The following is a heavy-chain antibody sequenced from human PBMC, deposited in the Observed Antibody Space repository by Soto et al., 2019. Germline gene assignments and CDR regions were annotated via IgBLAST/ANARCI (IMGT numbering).Heavy chain of an antibody. D-gene: IGHD3-3*01. Sequence: LSLTCTVSGGSISSGGYYWSWIRQHPGKGLEWIGYIYYSGSTYYNPSLKSRVTISVDTSKNQFSLKLSSVTAADTAVYYCARPFWSGYYDLLYYYYYGMDVWGQGTTVTVSS. J-gene: IGHJ6*02. CDR3: ARPFWSGYYDLLYYYYYGMDV. CDR2: IYYSGST. V-gene: IGHV4-31*02. CDR1: GGSISSGGYY.